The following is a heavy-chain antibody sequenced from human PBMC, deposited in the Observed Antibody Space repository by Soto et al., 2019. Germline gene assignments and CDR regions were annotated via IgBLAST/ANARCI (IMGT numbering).Heavy chain of an antibody. D-gene: IGHD2-21*02. J-gene: IGHJ6*03. Sequence: SEALSRTCAVYGGSFSGYYWSWIRQPPGKGLEWIGEINHSGSTNYNPSLKSRVTISVDTSKNQFSLKLSSVTAADTAVYYCAREGPSLLFYPKYYMDVWGKGTTVTVSS. CDR2: INHSGST. V-gene: IGHV4-34*01. CDR1: GGSFSGYY. CDR3: AREGPSLLFYPKYYMDV.